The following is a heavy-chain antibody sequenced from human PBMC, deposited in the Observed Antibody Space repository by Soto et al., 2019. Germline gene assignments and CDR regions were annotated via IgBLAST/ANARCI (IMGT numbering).Heavy chain of an antibody. D-gene: IGHD3-16*02. CDR2: ISYDGSNK. V-gene: IGHV3-30*09. CDR1: GFTFSNYA. CDR3: ARRGFQGSYRYIDY. J-gene: IGHJ4*02. Sequence: GGSLRLSCVDSGFTFSNYAMHWVRQAPGKELEWVEAISYDGSNKYYAGSVKGRFAISRDNSKNTLYLQMNSLRAEDTAVYYCARRGFQGSYRYIDYWGQGTLVTVSS.